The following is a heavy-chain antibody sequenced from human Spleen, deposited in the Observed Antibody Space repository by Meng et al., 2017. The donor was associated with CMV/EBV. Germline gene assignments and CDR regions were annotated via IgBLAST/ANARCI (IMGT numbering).Heavy chain of an antibody. CDR2: INDNGRTS. CDR1: GFTFSNYA. Sequence: GGSLRLSCAASGFTFSNYAMTWVRQAPGQGLEYVSTINDNGRTSFYADSVKGRFTISRDNSKNTVFLQMNSLTADDTAVYYRAKGEWELPTFFDSWGQGILVTVSS. CDR3: AKGEWELPTFFDS. J-gene: IGHJ4*02. V-gene: IGHV3-23*01. D-gene: IGHD1-26*01.